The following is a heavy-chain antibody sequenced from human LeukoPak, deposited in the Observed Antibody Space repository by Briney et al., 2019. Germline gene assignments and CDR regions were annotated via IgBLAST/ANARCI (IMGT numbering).Heavy chain of an antibody. CDR1: GYTFTGYY. V-gene: IGHV1-2*02. CDR2: INPNSGGT. J-gene: IGHJ6*03. CDR3: ARGVEATVINYYYYMDV. Sequence: ASVKVSCKASGYTFTGYYMHWARQAPGQGLEWMGWINPNSGGTNYAQKFQGRVTMTRDTSISTAYMELSRLRSDDTAVYYCARGVEATVINYYYYMDVWGKGTTVTVSS. D-gene: IGHD4-23*01.